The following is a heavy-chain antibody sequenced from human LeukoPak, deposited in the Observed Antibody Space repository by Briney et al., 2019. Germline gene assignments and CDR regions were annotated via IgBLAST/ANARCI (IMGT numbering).Heavy chain of an antibody. V-gene: IGHV1-69*06. CDR2: IIPIFGTA. CDR3: AILRRDGYNYYFDY. Sequence: ASVKVSCKASGGTFSSYAISWVRQAPGQGLEWMGGIIPIFGTANYAQKFQGRVTITADKSTSTAYMELSSLRSEDTAVYYCAILRRDGYNYYFDYWGQGTLVTVSS. D-gene: IGHD5-24*01. J-gene: IGHJ4*02. CDR1: GGTFSSYA.